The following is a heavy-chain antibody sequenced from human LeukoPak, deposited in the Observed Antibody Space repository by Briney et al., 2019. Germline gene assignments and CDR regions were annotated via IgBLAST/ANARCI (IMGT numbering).Heavy chain of an antibody. D-gene: IGHD3-3*01. V-gene: IGHV1-2*02. CDR3: ARDATGDDLWSGHGMDV. CDR2: INPNSGGT. Sequence: ASVKVSCKASGYTFTGYYMHWVRQAPGQGLEWMGWINPNSGGTNYAQKFQGRVTMTRDTSISTAYMELSRLRSDDTAVYYCARDATGDDLWSGHGMDVWGKGTTVTVSS. CDR1: GYTFTGYY. J-gene: IGHJ6*03.